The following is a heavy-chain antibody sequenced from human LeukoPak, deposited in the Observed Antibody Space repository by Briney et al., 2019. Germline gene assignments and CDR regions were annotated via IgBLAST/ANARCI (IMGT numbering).Heavy chain of an antibody. Sequence: PGGSLRLSCAASGFTFSSYSMNWVRQAPGKGLEWVSYISSSSSTIYYADSVKGRFTISRDNAKNSLYLQMNSLRAEDTAVYYCAKDRVCSGGSCYFDYWGQGTLVTVSS. J-gene: IGHJ4*02. D-gene: IGHD2-15*01. CDR1: GFTFSSYS. V-gene: IGHV3-48*01. CDR3: AKDRVCSGGSCYFDY. CDR2: ISSSSSTI.